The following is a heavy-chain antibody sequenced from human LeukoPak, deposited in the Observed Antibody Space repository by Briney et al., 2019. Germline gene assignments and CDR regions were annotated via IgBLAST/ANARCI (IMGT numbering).Heavy chain of an antibody. D-gene: IGHD2-2*01. Sequence: ASVKVSCKASGGTFSSYAISWVRQAPGQGLEWMGGIIPIFGTANYAQKFQGRVTITTDESTSTAYMELSSLRSEDTAVYYCASWVGTRDQLPLRYWGQGTLVTVSS. CDR3: ASWVGTRDQLPLRY. V-gene: IGHV1-69*05. CDR1: GGTFSSYA. J-gene: IGHJ4*02. CDR2: IIPIFGTA.